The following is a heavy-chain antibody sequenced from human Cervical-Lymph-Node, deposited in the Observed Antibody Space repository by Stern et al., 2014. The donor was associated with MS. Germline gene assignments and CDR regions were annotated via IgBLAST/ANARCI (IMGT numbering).Heavy chain of an antibody. CDR2: IWYDGSNK. CDR1: GFTFSSYG. V-gene: IGHV3-33*01. D-gene: IGHD2/OR15-2a*01. J-gene: IGHJ6*02. CDR3: ARDSTPSYYYYYGMDV. Sequence: VQLVASGGGVVQPGRSLRLSCAASGFTFSSYGMHWVRQAPGKGLEWVAVIWYDGSNKYYADSVKGRFTISRDNSKNTLYLQMNSLRAEDTAVYYCARDSTPSYYYYYGMDVWGQGTTVTVSS.